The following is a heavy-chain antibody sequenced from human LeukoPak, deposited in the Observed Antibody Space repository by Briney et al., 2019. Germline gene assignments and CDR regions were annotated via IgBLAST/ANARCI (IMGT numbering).Heavy chain of an antibody. J-gene: IGHJ5*02. CDR2: IIPIFGTA. CDR1: GGTFSSYA. Sequence: SVKVSCKASGGTFSSYAISWVRQAPGQGLEWMGGIIPIFGTANYAQKFQGRVTITTDESTSTAYMELSSLRSEDTAVYYCAREARFFLGFDPWGQGTLVTVSS. CDR3: AREARFFLGFDP. D-gene: IGHD3-3*01. V-gene: IGHV1-69*05.